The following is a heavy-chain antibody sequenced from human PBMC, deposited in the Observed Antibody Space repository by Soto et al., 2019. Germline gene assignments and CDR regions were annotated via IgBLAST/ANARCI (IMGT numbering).Heavy chain of an antibody. CDR1: GGSISSYY. CDR2: IFYTGST. D-gene: IGHD3-3*01. Sequence: SETLSLTCTVSGGSISSYYWSWIRQPPGKGLEWIGYIFYTGSTKYNPSLKSRVTISVDRSRNHFSLNLSSVTAADTAVYYCARDKGRFDSGMDVWGQGTTVTVSS. J-gene: IGHJ6*02. V-gene: IGHV4-59*01. CDR3: ARDKGRFDSGMDV.